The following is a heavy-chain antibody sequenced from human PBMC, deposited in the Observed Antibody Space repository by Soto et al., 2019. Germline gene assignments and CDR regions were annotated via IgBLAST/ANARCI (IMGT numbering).Heavy chain of an antibody. Sequence: WPPVKVSCKASGYTFTGHYIHWVRQAPEQGPEWMGEIGPETGATRYAQKFQGRVTMTRDMSITTVYMELNNLSPDDTAVYYCGRGRSGQIVVFYWGQGTPVTV. V-gene: IGHV1-2*02. D-gene: IGHD1-26*01. CDR1: GYTFTGHY. CDR2: IGPETGAT. CDR3: GRGRSGQIVVFY. J-gene: IGHJ4*02.